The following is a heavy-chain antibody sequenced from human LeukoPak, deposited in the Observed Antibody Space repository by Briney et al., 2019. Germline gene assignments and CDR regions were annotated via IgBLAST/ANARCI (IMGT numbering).Heavy chain of an antibody. J-gene: IGHJ4*02. CDR1: GFTFSSYT. Sequence: PGGSLRLSCAASGFTFSSYTMTWVRQAPGKGLEWVSVISGNGGITYYADSLKGRFTISRDNAESSLYLQMNSLRAEDTAVYYCARDVQIDCWGQGTLVTVSS. V-gene: IGHV3-23*01. CDR3: ARDVQIDC. CDR2: ISGNGGIT.